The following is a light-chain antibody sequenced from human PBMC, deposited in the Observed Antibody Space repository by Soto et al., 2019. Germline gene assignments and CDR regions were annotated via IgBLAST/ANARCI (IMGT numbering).Light chain of an antibody. Sequence: DIQLTQSPSSLSASVGDRVTITCRASQNINKYLIWYQQKPGKAPKLLIYAASTLKNGVPSRFSGSGSGTDFTLTIRSLQPEDCATYYCQQSYSTSITFGQGTRLESK. CDR2: AAS. CDR1: QNINKY. J-gene: IGKJ5*01. V-gene: IGKV1-39*01. CDR3: QQSYSTSIT.